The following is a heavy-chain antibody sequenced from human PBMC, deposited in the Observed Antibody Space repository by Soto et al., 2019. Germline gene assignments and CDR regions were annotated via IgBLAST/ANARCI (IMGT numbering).Heavy chain of an antibody. V-gene: IGHV1-8*01. CDR1: GYTFTSYD. CDR3: ATDSGLLPHGFDY. CDR2: MNPNSGNT. J-gene: IGHJ4*02. Sequence: ASVKVSCKASGYTFTSYDINWVRQATGQGLEWMGWMNPNSGNTGYAQKFQGRVTMTRDTSTSTVYMEPSSLRSEDTAVYYCATDSGLLPHGFDYWGQGTLVTVSS. D-gene: IGHD3-22*01.